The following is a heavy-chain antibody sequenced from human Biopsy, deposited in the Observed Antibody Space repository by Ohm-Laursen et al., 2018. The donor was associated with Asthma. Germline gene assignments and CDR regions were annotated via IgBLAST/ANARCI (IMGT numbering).Heavy chain of an antibody. Sequence: GASVKVSCKASGDSFSNYAISWVRQAPGQGLEWMGGLIPVLGTPDHAQMFEGRVTITADESTSTAYMELSSLRSEDTAMYYCVAGFPKDNVRYSFEFWGQGTLVSVSS. CDR2: LIPVLGTP. D-gene: IGHD5-18*01. V-gene: IGHV1-69*13. J-gene: IGHJ4*02. CDR3: VAGFPKDNVRYSFEF. CDR1: GDSFSNYA.